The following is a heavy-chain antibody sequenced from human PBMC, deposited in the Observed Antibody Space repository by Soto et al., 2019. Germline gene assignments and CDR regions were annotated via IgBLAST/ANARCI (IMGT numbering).Heavy chain of an antibody. CDR3: AREVVTAVAGSVNWFDP. CDR2: IWYDGTKK. CDR1: GFSLRTYG. D-gene: IGHD6-19*01. Sequence: QVQLVESGGGVVQSGRSLTLSCAASGFSLRTYGMQWLRRAPGKGLEWVAFIWYDGTKKFYANSVKGRSTISKDNSNNILYLQMSGLRAEDTAVYYCAREVVTAVAGSVNWFDPWGQGTLVTVSS. J-gene: IGHJ5*02. V-gene: IGHV3-33*01.